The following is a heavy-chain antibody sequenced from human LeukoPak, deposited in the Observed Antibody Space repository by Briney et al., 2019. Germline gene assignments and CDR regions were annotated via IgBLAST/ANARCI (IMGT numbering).Heavy chain of an antibody. D-gene: IGHD2-2*01. CDR3: ARGRRFGYCSSTSCYQRVYYFDY. Sequence: SETLSLTCAVYGGSFSGYYWSWIRQPPGKGLEWIGEINHSGSTNYNPSLKSRVTISVDTSKNRFSLKLSSVTAADTAVYYCARGRRFGYCSSTSCYQRVYYFDYWGQGTLVTVSS. J-gene: IGHJ4*02. CDR1: GGSFSGYY. V-gene: IGHV4-34*01. CDR2: INHSGST.